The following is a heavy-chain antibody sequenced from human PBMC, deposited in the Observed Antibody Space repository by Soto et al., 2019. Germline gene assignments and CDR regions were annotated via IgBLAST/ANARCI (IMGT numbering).Heavy chain of an antibody. V-gene: IGHV4-39*01. CDR3: ATSQKGYYWNYFDY. CDR2: VFYTGFT. J-gene: IGHJ4*02. CDR1: GASISGSYYY. Sequence: SETLSLTCAVSGASISGSYYYWAWLRQSPGKGPEWIGCVFYTGFTSYNPSLESRVSVSVDTSKSQFSLNLSAVTAADTAVYYCATSQKGYYWNYFDYWGQGTMVTVSS. D-gene: IGHD2-15*01.